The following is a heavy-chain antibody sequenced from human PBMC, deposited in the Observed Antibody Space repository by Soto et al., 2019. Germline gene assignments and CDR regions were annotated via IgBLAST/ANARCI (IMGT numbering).Heavy chain of an antibody. Sequence: VGSLRLSCAASGFTFSSYWMHWVRQVPEKGLVWVSRINSDGSITNYADAVKGRFTISRDNVKNTLYLQMNSLRAEDTAVYYCVRYPRSVGGSYRPDYWGQGTLVTVSS. CDR3: VRYPRSVGGSYRPDY. J-gene: IGHJ4*02. CDR1: GFTFSSYW. V-gene: IGHV3-74*01. CDR2: INSDGSIT. D-gene: IGHD3-16*02.